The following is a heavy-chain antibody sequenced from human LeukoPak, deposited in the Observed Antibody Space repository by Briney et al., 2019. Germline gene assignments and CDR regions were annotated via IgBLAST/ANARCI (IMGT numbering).Heavy chain of an antibody. Sequence: GASVKVSCKASGYTFTSYDINWVRQATGQGLEWMGWMNPNSGNTGYAQKFQGRVTMTRNTSISTAYMELSSLRSEDTAVYYCARWGSGTELLRVDAFDIWAKGQWSPSLQ. D-gene: IGHD3-10*01. J-gene: IGHJ3*02. V-gene: IGHV1-8*01. CDR3: ARWGSGTELLRVDAFDI. CDR1: GYTFTSYD. CDR2: MNPNSGNT.